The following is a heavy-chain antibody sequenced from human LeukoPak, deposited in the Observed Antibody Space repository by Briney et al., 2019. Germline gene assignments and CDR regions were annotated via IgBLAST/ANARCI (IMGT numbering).Heavy chain of an antibody. D-gene: IGHD3-10*01. V-gene: IGHV1-69*04. CDR1: GGTFSSYA. CDR2: IIPILGIA. J-gene: IGHJ4*02. Sequence: SVKVSCKASGGTFSSYAISWVRQAPGQGLEWMGRIIPILGIANYAQKLQGRVTITADKSTSTAYMELSSLRSEDTAVYYCAREGYGSGSLIDYWGQGTLVTVSS. CDR3: AREGYGSGSLIDY.